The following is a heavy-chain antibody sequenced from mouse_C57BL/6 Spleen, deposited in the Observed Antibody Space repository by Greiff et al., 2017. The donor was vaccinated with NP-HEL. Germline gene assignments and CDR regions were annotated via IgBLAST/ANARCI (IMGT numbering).Heavy chain of an antibody. CDR2: INYDGSST. CDR1: GFTFSDYY. J-gene: IGHJ2*01. CDR3: ARDRYDGYSFEC. V-gene: IGHV5-16*01. D-gene: IGHD2-3*01. Sequence: EVMLVESEGGLVQPGSSMKLSCTASGFTFSDYYMAWVRQVPEKGLEWVANINYDGSSTYYLDSLKSRFIISRDNAKNILYLQMSSLKSEDTATYYCARDRYDGYSFECWGQGTTLTVSS.